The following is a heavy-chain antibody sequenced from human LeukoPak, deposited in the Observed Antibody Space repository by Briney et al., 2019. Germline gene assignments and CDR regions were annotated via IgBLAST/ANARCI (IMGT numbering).Heavy chain of an antibody. Sequence: GASVKVSCKASGYTFTSYDINWVRQATGQGLEWMGWMNPNSGNTGYAQKFQGRVTMTRNTSISTAYMELSSLRSEDTAVYYSAGCSSTSCYYYYYMDVWGKGTTVTVSS. CDR1: GYTFTSYD. V-gene: IGHV1-8*01. D-gene: IGHD2-2*01. CDR2: MNPNSGNT. CDR3: AGCSSTSCYYYYYMDV. J-gene: IGHJ6*03.